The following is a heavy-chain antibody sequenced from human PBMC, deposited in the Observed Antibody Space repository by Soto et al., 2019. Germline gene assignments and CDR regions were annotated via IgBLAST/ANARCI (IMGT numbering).Heavy chain of an antibody. CDR2: ISTSSNK. V-gene: IGHV3-48*01. D-gene: IGHD6-13*01. J-gene: IGHJ4*02. Sequence: PGGSLRLSCAASGFTFTNYNMNWVRQAPGKGLEWVSYISTSSNKYYADSVKGRFTISRDNSKNTLYLQMNSLRAEDTAVYYCARDGYSSSWLDYWGQGTLVTVS. CDR1: GFTFTNYN. CDR3: ARDGYSSSWLDY.